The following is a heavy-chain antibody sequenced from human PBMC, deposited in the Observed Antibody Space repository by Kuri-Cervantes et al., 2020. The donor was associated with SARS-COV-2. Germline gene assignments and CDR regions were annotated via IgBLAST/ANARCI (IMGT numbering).Heavy chain of an antibody. D-gene: IGHD3-3*01. Sequence: GESLKISCAASGFTFSSYAMHWVRQAPGKGLEWVAVISYDGSNKYYADSVKGRFTISRDNSENTLYLQMNSLRVEDTAVYYCAREFHDFWSGYYGPYYFYAMDVWGQGTTVTVSS. CDR1: GFTFSSYA. V-gene: IGHV3-30-3*01. J-gene: IGHJ6*02. CDR2: ISYDGSNK. CDR3: AREFHDFWSGYYGPYYFYAMDV.